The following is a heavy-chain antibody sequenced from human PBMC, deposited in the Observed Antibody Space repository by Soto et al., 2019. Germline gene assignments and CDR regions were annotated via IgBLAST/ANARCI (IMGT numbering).Heavy chain of an antibody. CDR3: AKGLRSSTTGTTNGSYSYYYGMAG. CDR2: ISWNSGGI. D-gene: IGHD1-1*01. Sequence: PGVSLRLSCSASGCTFEDYAMHWVRQAPGQGLEWVSGISWNSGGIGYADSVKGLFTISRDNAKNSLYLQMNSLRAEDTALYYFAKGLRSSTTGTTNGSYSYYYGMAGWGRGNTV. J-gene: IGHJ6*01. CDR1: GCTFEDYA. V-gene: IGHV3-9*01.